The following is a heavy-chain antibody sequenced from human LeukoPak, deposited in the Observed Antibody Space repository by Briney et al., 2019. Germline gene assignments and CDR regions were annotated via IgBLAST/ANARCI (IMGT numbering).Heavy chain of an antibody. V-gene: IGHV3-11*04. CDR2: ISSSGSTI. Sequence: PGGSLRLSCVASGFSFSDYYMTWIRQAPGKGLEWISYISSSGSTIYYADSVGGRFTISRDNAKNSLFLQMNTLRVEDTAVYYRARRGHNYGLDSWGQGTPVTVSS. CDR1: GFSFSDYY. CDR3: ARRGHNYGLDS. J-gene: IGHJ4*02. D-gene: IGHD5-18*01.